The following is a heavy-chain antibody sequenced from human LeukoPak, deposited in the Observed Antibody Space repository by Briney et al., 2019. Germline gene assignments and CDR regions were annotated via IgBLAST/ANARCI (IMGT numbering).Heavy chain of an antibody. CDR1: GFTFSSYW. CDR3: ARVYSSGWSTFDY. J-gene: IGHJ4*02. CDR2: INSDGSST. D-gene: IGHD6-19*01. V-gene: IGHV3-74*01. Sequence: GGSLRLSCAASGFTFSSYWMRWVRQAPGKGLVWVSRINSDGSSTSYADSVKGRFTISRDNAKNTPYLQMNSLRAEDTAVYYCARVYSSGWSTFDYWGQGTLVTVSS.